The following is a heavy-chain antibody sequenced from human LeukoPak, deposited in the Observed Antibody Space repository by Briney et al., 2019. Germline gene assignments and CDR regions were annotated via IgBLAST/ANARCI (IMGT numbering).Heavy chain of an antibody. CDR3: ARVGSGGAWFDF. Sequence: SETLSLTCTISGGSISSYYWSWIRQPPGKGLEWIGYIYYSGSTNYNPSLKTRATISMDTSKNQLSLTLTSVTAADTAVYYCARVGSGGAWFDFWGQGTLVSVSS. V-gene: IGHV4-59*01. D-gene: IGHD6-19*01. CDR2: IYYSGST. CDR1: GGSISSYY. J-gene: IGHJ4*02.